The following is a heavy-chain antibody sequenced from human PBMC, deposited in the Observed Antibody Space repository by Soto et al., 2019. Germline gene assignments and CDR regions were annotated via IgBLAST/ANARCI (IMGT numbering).Heavy chain of an antibody. CDR2: IYHSGST. CDR3: ARGGDTTSYYYSGMDV. CDR1: GYSISSGYY. Sequence: SETLSLTCAVSGYSISSGYYWGWIRQPPGKGLEWIGSIYHSGSTYYNPSLKSRVTISVDTSENPFSLKLSPVTAADTAVYYCARGGDTTSYYYSGMDVWGQGTTVTVSS. V-gene: IGHV4-38-2*01. J-gene: IGHJ6*02. D-gene: IGHD1-1*01.